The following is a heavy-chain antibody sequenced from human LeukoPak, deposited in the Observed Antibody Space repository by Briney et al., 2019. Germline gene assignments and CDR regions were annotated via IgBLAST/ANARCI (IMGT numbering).Heavy chain of an antibody. CDR1: GGSISSGGYY. Sequence: PSETLSLTCTVSGGSISSGGYYWSRIRQHPGKGLEWIGYIYYSGSTYYNPSLKSRVTISVDTSKNQFSLKLSSVTAADTAVYYCARVRRIQLPYFDYWGQGTLVTVSS. J-gene: IGHJ4*02. CDR3: ARVRRIQLPYFDY. CDR2: IYYSGST. D-gene: IGHD5-18*01. V-gene: IGHV4-31*03.